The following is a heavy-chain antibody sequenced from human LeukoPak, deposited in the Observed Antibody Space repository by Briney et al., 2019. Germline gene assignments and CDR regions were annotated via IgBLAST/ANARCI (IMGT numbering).Heavy chain of an antibody. V-gene: IGHV3-23*01. D-gene: IGHD3-10*01. CDR3: ARDFIRGAPDYLDQ. Sequence: GGSLRLSCATSGFIFSTYALSWVRQAPGKGLEWASSISGSGGSTYHADSVKGRFTTSRDDSKNTLYLQMDSLRAEDTAVYYCARDFIRGAPDYLDQWGQGTLVTVSS. J-gene: IGHJ4*02. CDR2: ISGSGGST. CDR1: GFIFSTYA.